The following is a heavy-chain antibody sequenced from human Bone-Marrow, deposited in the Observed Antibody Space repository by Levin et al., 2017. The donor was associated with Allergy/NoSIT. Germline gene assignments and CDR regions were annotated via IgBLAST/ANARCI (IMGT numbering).Heavy chain of an antibody. J-gene: IGHJ6*02. D-gene: IGHD2-2*01. CDR3: ARGVVSTGHKYQVDYTAFYALDV. V-gene: IGHV6-1*01. CDR1: GDIVSGNSVS. Sequence: SETLSLTCVISGDIVSGNSVSWNWIRQSPSRGLEWLGRTNFRSTWFSDYAVSVKSRISITADTSENQFSLRLNSVTPEDAAVYYCARGVVSTGHKYQVDYTAFYALDVWGQGTTVTVSS. CDR2: TNFRSTWFS.